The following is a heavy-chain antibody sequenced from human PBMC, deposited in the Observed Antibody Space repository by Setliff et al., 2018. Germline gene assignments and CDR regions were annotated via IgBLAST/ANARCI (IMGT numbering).Heavy chain of an antibody. J-gene: IGHJ6*03. Sequence: ASVKVSCKASGYTFTGYHMHWVRQAPGQGLEWMGIIDPSGDYTNYAQKFQARVTMTADTSTSTAYMELRSLRSDDTAVYYCARAGRNNYDSSGYYYDLYYYNYMDVWGKGTTVTVSS. CDR2: IDPSGDYT. V-gene: IGHV1-46*01. CDR3: ARAGRNNYDSSGYYYDLYYYNYMDV. D-gene: IGHD3-22*01. CDR1: GYTFTGYH.